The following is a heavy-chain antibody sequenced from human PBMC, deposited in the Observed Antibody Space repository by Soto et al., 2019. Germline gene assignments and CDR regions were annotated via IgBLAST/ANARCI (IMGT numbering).Heavy chain of an antibody. CDR2: IYYSGYT. Sequence: QVQLQESGPGLVKPSQTLSLTCTVSGGSISSGGYYWSWIRQHPGKGLEWIGYIYYSGYTYYNPSLTTRVTISVDTSKNQFSLRLSSVTAAATAVYYCARGSYYASGRYVDYWGQGTLVTVSS. CDR3: ARGSYYASGRYVDY. CDR1: GGSISSGGYY. V-gene: IGHV4-31*03. J-gene: IGHJ4*02. D-gene: IGHD3-10*01.